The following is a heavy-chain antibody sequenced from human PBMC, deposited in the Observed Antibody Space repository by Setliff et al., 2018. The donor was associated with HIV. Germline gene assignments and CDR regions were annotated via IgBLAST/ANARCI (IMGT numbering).Heavy chain of an antibody. V-gene: IGHV4-34*01. J-gene: IGHJ5*02. CDR2: INHSGKT. Sequence: SETLSLTCAVYGGSFSGFYWSWIRQAPGKGLEWIGEINHSGKTNYNPSIKSRITLSVETSENQFALKLASVTAADTAVYYCAIRGRTANSYVLNWFDPWGQGTLVTVSS. CDR1: GGSFSGFY. D-gene: IGHD5-18*01. CDR3: AIRGRTANSYVLNWFDP.